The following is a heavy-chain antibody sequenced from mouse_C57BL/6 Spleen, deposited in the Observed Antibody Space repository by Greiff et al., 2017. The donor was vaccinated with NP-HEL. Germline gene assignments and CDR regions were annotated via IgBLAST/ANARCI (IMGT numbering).Heavy chain of an antibody. CDR3: TRSLYDYDGGYWYFDV. D-gene: IGHD2-4*01. Sequence: QVQLQQSGAELVRPGASVTLSCKASGYTFTDYEMHWVKQTPVHGLEWIGAIDPETGGTAYNQKFKGKAILTADKSSSTAYMELRSLTSEDSAVYYCTRSLYDYDGGYWYFDVWGTGTTVTVSS. V-gene: IGHV1-15*01. J-gene: IGHJ1*03. CDR2: IDPETGGT. CDR1: GYTFTDYE.